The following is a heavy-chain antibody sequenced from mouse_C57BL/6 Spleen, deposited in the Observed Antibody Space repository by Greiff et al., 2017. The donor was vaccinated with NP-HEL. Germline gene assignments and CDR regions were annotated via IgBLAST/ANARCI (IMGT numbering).Heavy chain of an antibody. CDR2: IGPTDSHP. D-gene: IGHD1-1*01. J-gene: IGHJ2*01. CDR3: ARGEVPTVVARDYFDY. CDR1: GYTFTSYW. V-gene: IGHV1-50*01. Sequence: QVQLQQPGAELVKPGASVKLSCKASGYTFTSYWMQWVKQRPGQGLVWIGEIGPTDSHPNYNLKFKGKATLTVDTSSSTAYMQLSSLTSEDSAVYYCARGEVPTVVARDYFDYWGQGTTLTVSS.